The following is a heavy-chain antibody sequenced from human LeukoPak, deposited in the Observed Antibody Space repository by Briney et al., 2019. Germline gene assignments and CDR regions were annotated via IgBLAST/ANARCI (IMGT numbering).Heavy chain of an antibody. V-gene: IGHV4-39*07. CDR2: IYYSGST. CDR3: ARVGSWYLDWFDP. CDR1: GGSISSSSYY. D-gene: IGHD6-13*01. Sequence: SETLSLTCTVSGGSISSSSYYWGWIRQPPGKGLEWIGSIYYSGSTNYNPSLKSRVTISVDTSTNQFSLKLTSVTAADTAVYYCARVGSWYLDWFDPWGQGTLVTVSS. J-gene: IGHJ5*02.